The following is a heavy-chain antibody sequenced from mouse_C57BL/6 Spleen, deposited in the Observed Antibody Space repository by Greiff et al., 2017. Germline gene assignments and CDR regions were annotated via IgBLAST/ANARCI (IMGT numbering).Heavy chain of an antibody. Sequence: EVKLQESGPGLVKPSQSLSLTCSVTGYSITSGYYWNWIRQFPGNKLEWMGYISYDGSNNYNPSLKNRISITRDTSKNQFFLKLNSVTTEDTATYYCARDWVITTVGYAMDYWGQGTSVTVSS. CDR2: ISYDGSN. J-gene: IGHJ4*01. CDR1: GYSITSGYY. D-gene: IGHD1-1*01. V-gene: IGHV3-6*01. CDR3: ARDWVITTVGYAMDY.